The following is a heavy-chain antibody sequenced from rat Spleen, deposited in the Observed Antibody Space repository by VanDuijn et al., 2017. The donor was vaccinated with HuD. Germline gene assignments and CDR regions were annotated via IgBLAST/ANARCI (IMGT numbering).Heavy chain of an antibody. Sequence: QVHLKESGPGLVQPSQTLSLTCTVSGFSLTNNGINWVRQPPGKGLERVGGIWGEGTTDYRSVLKSRLSISRDTSKSKVFLKMNSLQTEDTAIYFCTREVDSGVMDAWGQGASVTVSS. CDR2: IWGEGTT. D-gene: IGHD4-3*01. V-gene: IGHV2-1*01. CDR3: TREVDSGVMDA. J-gene: IGHJ4*01. CDR1: GFSLTNNG.